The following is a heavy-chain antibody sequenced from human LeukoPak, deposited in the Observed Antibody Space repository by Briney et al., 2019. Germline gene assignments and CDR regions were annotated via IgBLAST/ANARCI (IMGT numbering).Heavy chain of an antibody. CDR1: GFTLSSYS. D-gene: IGHD1-26*01. V-gene: IGHV3-21*06. J-gene: IGHJ4*02. CDR2: ITSYGNYI. Sequence: PGGSLRLSCALSGFTLSSYSMHWVRHPPEKGLEWVSSITSYGNYIYYAGSVKGRLTISRDNAKNMRYLQMNRLRVDDTAVYYFVRGAPFDNWGQGTLVTVSS. CDR3: VRGAPFDN.